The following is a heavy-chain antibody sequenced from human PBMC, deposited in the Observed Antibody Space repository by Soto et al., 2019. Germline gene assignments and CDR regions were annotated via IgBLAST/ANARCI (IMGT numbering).Heavy chain of an antibody. Sequence: QVQLVQSGAEVKTPGSSVKVSCKASGGTFSSYSINWVRQAPGQGLEWMGRLIPMFGTTDYAQRFQGRVTFSADESTSTACMEMTNLTSEDTAVYYCARAVVLTFTRFYDMDVWGQGTTVTVSS. D-gene: IGHD3-9*01. J-gene: IGHJ6*02. CDR3: ARAVVLTFTRFYDMDV. CDR1: GGTFSSYS. CDR2: LIPMFGTT. V-gene: IGHV1-69*18.